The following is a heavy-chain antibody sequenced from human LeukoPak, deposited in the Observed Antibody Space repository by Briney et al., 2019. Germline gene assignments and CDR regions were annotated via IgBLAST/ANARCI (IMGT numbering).Heavy chain of an antibody. CDR3: ARIASYQLLPFDY. CDR2: IKSKTDGGTT. J-gene: IGHJ4*02. Sequence: GGSLRLSCAASGFTFSNAWMGWVRQAPGKGLEWVGRIKSKTDGGTTDYAAPVKGRFTISRDDSKNTLYLQMNSLKTEDTAVYYCARIASYQLLPFDYWGQGTLVTVSS. D-gene: IGHD2-2*01. CDR1: GFTFSNAW. V-gene: IGHV3-15*01.